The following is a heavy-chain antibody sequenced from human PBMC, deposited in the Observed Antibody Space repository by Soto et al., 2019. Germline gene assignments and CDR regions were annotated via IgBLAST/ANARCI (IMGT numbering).Heavy chain of an antibody. CDR3: ARAVFPATAPFDY. CDR2: IYYSGST. D-gene: IGHD2-21*02. Sequence: QVQLQESGPRLVKPSETLSLTCIVSGGSISNYYWSWIRQPPGKGLEWIGYIYYSGSTNYTPSLQSRVTVSVDTAKNQFSLKLSSVTAADTAVYYCARAVFPATAPFDYWGQGTLVTVSS. V-gene: IGHV4-59*01. CDR1: GGSISNYY. J-gene: IGHJ4*02.